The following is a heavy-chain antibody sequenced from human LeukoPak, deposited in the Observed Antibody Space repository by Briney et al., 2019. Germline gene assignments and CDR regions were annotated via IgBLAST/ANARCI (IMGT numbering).Heavy chain of an antibody. Sequence: GSSVKVSCKASGGTFSSYAISWVRQAPGQGLEWMGGIIPIFGTANYAQKFQGRVTITADKSTSTAYMELSSLRSEDTAVYYCARDSCSGGSCYIPGYWGQGTLVTVSS. CDR1: GGTFSSYA. CDR2: IIPIFGTA. D-gene: IGHD2-15*01. CDR3: ARDSCSGGSCYIPGY. V-gene: IGHV1-69*06. J-gene: IGHJ4*02.